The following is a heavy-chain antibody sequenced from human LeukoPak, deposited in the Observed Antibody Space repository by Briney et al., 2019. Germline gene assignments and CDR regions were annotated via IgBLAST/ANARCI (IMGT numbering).Heavy chain of an antibody. CDR1: GYSITSGYD. CDR2: FYHTGST. V-gene: IGHV4-38-2*02. D-gene: IGHD6-13*01. Sequence: PSETLSLTCTVSGYSITSGYDWCWSRQPPGKGREWMGLFYHTGSTSYTPSLNSRVTISVDTSKNQFSLKLSSVTADATAVYYCARGYSRVPVDSWGQGTLVTVSS. J-gene: IGHJ4*02. CDR3: ARGYSRVPVDS.